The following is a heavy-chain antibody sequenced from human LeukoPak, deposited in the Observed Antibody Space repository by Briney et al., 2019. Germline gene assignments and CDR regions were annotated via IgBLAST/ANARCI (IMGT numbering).Heavy chain of an antibody. CDR1: GYTFTGYY. CDR2: INPNSGGT. CDR3: AREGASGWLHYNWFDP. D-gene: IGHD5-12*01. V-gene: IGHV1-2*04. Sequence: ASVKVSCKASGYTFTGYYMHWVRQAPGQGLEWMGWINPNSGGTNYAQKFQGWVTMTRDTSISTAYMELSRLRSEDTAVYYCAREGASGWLHYNWFDPWGQGTLVTVSS. J-gene: IGHJ5*02.